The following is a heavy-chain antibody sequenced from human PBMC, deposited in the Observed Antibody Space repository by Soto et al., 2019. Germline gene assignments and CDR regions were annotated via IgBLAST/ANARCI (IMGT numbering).Heavy chain of an antibody. CDR2: ISAYNGNT. V-gene: IGHV1-18*01. D-gene: IGHD4-4*01. Sequence: ASVKVSCKASGYTFTSYGISWVRQAPGQGLEWMGWISAYNGNTNYAQKLQGRVTMTTDTSTSTAYMELRSLRSDDTAVYYCSRGRLTTYRYYYMDVWGKGTTVTVSS. CDR3: SRGRLTTYRYYYMDV. J-gene: IGHJ6*03. CDR1: GYTFTSYG.